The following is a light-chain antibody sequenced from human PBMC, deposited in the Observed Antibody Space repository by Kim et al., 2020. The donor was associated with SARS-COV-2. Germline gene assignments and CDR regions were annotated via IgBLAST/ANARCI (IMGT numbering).Light chain of an antibody. CDR3: QQYSDYPRT. V-gene: IGKV1D-16*01. Sequence: DIQMTQSPSSLSASVGDRVTITCRASQGISTWVAWYQQKPEKGPKSLIYAASNLQSGVPSRFSGSGSGTDFTLTISSLQPEDFATYYCQQYSDYPRTFGQATKVDIK. CDR2: AAS. J-gene: IGKJ1*01. CDR1: QGISTW.